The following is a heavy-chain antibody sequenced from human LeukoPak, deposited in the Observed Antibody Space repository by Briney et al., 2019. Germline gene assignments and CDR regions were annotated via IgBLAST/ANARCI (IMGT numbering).Heavy chain of an antibody. Sequence: SETLSLTCTVSGGSINSYYWSWIRQPAGKGLEWIGRIYSSGSTNYNPSLKSPVSMSVDTSKNQFSLKLTSVTAADTAVYYCARGGKATVVTMWGQGILVTVSS. D-gene: IGHD4-23*01. J-gene: IGHJ4*02. V-gene: IGHV4-4*07. CDR3: ARGGKATVVTM. CDR2: IYSSGST. CDR1: GGSINSYY.